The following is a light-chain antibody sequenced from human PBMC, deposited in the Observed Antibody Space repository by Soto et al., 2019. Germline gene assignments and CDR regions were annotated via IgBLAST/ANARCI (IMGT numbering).Light chain of an antibody. CDR3: KLNSSNPWT. V-gene: IGKV1-5*03. Sequence: DIQMTQSPSTLSASVGDRVTISCRASQSISSWLAWYQQKPGKAPKVLIYKASSLESGVPSRFSGSGSGTGYALTISGLQPDDCASEFNKLNSSNPWTLGRGTKGEIK. CDR2: KAS. CDR1: QSISSW. J-gene: IGKJ1*01.